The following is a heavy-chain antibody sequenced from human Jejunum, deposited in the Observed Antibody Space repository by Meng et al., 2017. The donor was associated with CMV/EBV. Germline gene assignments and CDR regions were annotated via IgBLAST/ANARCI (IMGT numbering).Heavy chain of an antibody. Sequence: SGGSFTDTSHYWGWIRQPPGKGLEWIGSVFYSGRTYYSPSLKSRVIISADTSSNQFSLKLSSVTAADTGVYYCARLGGFEYYFDYWGQGTLVTVSS. CDR3: ARLGGFEYYFDY. J-gene: IGHJ4*02. D-gene: IGHD3-9*01. V-gene: IGHV4-39*01. CDR2: VFYSGRT. CDR1: GGSFTDTSHY.